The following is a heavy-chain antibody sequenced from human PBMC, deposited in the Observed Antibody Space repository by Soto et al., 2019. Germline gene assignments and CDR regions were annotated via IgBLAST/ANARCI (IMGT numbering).Heavy chain of an antibody. D-gene: IGHD3-9*01. CDR3: ARGGEVDRKRYFYGMDD. V-gene: IGHV3-48*01. Sequence: EVQLVESGGGLVQPGESLRLSCTVSGFTFSSYHMSWVRQAPGKGPEWVPYISSDSSSIKYADSETDRITVSRDNAKNSRFLQMSNLSAEDTPVYYCARGGEVDRKRYFYGMDDWGQGTPVTISS. J-gene: IGHJ6*02. CDR1: GFTFSSYH. CDR2: ISSDSSSI.